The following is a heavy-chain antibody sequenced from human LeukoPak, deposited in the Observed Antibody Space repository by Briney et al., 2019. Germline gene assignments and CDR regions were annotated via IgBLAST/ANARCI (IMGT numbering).Heavy chain of an antibody. CDR2: TNTNTGNP. Sequence: ASVKVSCKASGYTFTSYAMNWVRQAPGQGLEWMGWTNTNTGNPTYAQGFTGRFVFSLDTSVSTTYLQINSLKAEDTAVYYCARDWSSSWYDYFDYWGQGTPVTVSS. CDR1: GYTFTSYA. D-gene: IGHD6-13*01. V-gene: IGHV7-4-1*02. CDR3: ARDWSSSWYDYFDY. J-gene: IGHJ4*02.